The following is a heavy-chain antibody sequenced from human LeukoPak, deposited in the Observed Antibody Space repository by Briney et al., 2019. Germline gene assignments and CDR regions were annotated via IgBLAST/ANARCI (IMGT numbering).Heavy chain of an antibody. D-gene: IGHD2-2*01. CDR2: IIYDGSNR. CDR3: ARGDCSSTSCYLFDY. V-gene: IGHV3-30*04. Sequence: PGGSLRLSCAASGFSFSSYAMHWARQAPGRGLGWVAVIIYDGSNRYYADSVKGRFTISRDNSKSTLYLQMNSLRAEDTAVYYCARGDCSSTSCYLFDYWGQGTLVTVSS. CDR1: GFSFSSYA. J-gene: IGHJ4*02.